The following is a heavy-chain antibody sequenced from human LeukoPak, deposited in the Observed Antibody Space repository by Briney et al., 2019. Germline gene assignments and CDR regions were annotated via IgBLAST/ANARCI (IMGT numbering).Heavy chain of an antibody. CDR2: IYYTGST. CDR1: GGSISSLY. J-gene: IGHJ4*02. V-gene: IGHV4-59*08. CDR3: ARHRAYSSSSPFDY. Sequence: SETLSLTCSVSGGSISSLYWSWIRQPPGKGLEWIGYIYYTGSTNCNPSLKSRVTMFVDMSKNQFSLRLSSVTAADTAVYYCARHRAYSSSSPFDYWGQGTLVTVSS. D-gene: IGHD6-6*01.